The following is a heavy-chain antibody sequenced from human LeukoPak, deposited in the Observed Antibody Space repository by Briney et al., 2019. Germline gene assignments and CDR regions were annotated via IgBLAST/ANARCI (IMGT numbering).Heavy chain of an antibody. CDR1: GGSISSSSYY. D-gene: IGHD3-3*01. CDR2: IYYSGST. CDR3: ARDPNYDFWSGYYMAGHWFDP. J-gene: IGHJ5*02. V-gene: IGHV4-39*07. Sequence: SETLSLTCTVSGGSISSSSYYWGWIRQPPGKGLEWIGSIYYSGSTYYNPSLKSRVTISVDTSKNQFSLKLSSVTAADTAVYYCARDPNYDFWSGYYMAGHWFDPWGQGTLVTVSS.